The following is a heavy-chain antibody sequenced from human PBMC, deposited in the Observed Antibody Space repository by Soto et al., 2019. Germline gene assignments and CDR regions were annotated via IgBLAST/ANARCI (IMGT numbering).Heavy chain of an antibody. D-gene: IGHD2-15*01. CDR1: GFTFSNYG. J-gene: IGHJ4*02. Sequence: QVQLVESGGGVVEPGRSLRLSCAGSGFTFSNYGLHWVRQTPGKGLEWVAFISHDGSNKYYADSVKGPFTISGDSSKSTLYLQIDSLRVEDTAVYYCATDCAPRYCSGRSCHPAGAYWGQGTLVTVSS. CDR2: ISHDGSNK. V-gene: IGHV3-30*03. CDR3: ATDCAPRYCSGRSCHPAGAY.